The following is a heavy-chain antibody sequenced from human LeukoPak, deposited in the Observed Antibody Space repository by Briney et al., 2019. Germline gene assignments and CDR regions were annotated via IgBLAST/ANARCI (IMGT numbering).Heavy chain of an antibody. CDR1: GFTFSSYA. J-gene: IGHJ6*03. V-gene: IGHV3-23*01. Sequence: PGGSLRLSCAASGFTFSSYAMSWVRQAPGKGPEWVSTISIDGGRTYYADSVKGRFTVSRDTSKNTLYLQMNSLRAEVTAVYYCARKGIGSSRYQNMDVWGKGTTVTVSS. D-gene: IGHD6-25*01. CDR2: ISIDGGRT. CDR3: ARKGIGSSRYQNMDV.